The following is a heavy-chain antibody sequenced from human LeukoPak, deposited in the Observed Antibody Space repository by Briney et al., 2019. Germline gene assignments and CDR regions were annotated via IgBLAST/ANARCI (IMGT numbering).Heavy chain of an antibody. J-gene: IGHJ4*02. V-gene: IGHV3-48*01. CDR3: AKDEADDFWSGYFKTDDY. Sequence: GGSLRLSCAASGFTFSSYSMNWVRQAPGKGLEWVSYMSSSSSTIYYADSVKGRFTISRDNAKNTLYLQMNSLRAEDAAVYYCAKDEADDFWSGYFKTDDYWGQGTLVTVSS. CDR1: GFTFSSYS. D-gene: IGHD3-3*01. CDR2: MSSSSSTI.